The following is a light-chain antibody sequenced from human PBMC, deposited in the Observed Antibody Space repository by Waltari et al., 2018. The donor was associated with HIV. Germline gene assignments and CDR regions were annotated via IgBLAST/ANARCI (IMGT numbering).Light chain of an antibody. Sequence: SYELTQPTSVSVSPGQTARITCSGDALPKQYTYWYQQKPGQAPVLVIYNDSERPSGIPERFSGSNSGTTVTLTISGVQAEDEADYYCQSADSSGSPYVVFGGGTKLTVL. CDR1: ALPKQY. J-gene: IGLJ2*01. CDR3: QSADSSGSPYVV. V-gene: IGLV3-25*03. CDR2: NDS.